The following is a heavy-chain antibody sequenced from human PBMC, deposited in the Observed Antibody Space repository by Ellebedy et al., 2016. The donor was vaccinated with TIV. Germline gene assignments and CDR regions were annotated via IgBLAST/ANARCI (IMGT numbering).Heavy chain of an antibody. CDR1: GGTFSSYA. V-gene: IGHV1-69*13. D-gene: IGHD4-23*01. CDR2: IIPIFGTA. J-gene: IGHJ5*02. Sequence: ASVKVSCKASGGTFSSYAISWVRQAPGQGLEWMGGIIPIFGTANYAQKFQGRVTITADESTSTAYMELSGLRSEDTAVYYCARDYGGNSGWFDPWGQGTLVTVSS. CDR3: ARDYGGNSGWFDP.